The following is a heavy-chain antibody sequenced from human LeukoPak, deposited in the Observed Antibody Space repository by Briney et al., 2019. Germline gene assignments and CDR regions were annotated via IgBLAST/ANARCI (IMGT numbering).Heavy chain of an antibody. CDR3: ARLYGDYLYYFDY. CDR1: GGSISSSSYY. CDR2: IYYSGST. J-gene: IGHJ4*02. Sequence: SETLSLTCTVSGGSISSSSYYWGWIRQPPGKGLEWIGSIYYSGSTYYNPSLKNRVTISVDTSKNQFSLELSSVTAADTAVYYCARLYGDYLYYFDYWGQGTLVTVSS. V-gene: IGHV4-39*01. D-gene: IGHD4-17*01.